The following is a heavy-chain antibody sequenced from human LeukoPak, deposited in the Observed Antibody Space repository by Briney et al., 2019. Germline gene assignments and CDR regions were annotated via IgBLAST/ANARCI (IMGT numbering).Heavy chain of an antibody. Sequence: SETLSLTCTVSGYSISSGYYWGWIRQPPGKGLEWIGSIYHSGSTYYNPSLKSRVTISVDTSKNQFSLKLSSVTAADTAVYYCARDPDTAMVYFDYWGQGTLVTVSS. CDR3: ARDPDTAMVYFDY. V-gene: IGHV4-38-2*02. CDR2: IYHSGST. CDR1: GYSISSGYY. J-gene: IGHJ4*02. D-gene: IGHD5-18*01.